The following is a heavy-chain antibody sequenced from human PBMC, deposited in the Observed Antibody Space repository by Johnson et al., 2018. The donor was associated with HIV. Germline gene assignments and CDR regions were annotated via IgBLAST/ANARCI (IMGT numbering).Heavy chain of an antibody. CDR3: AREGWNSSSWYRMSAFDI. V-gene: IGHV3-7*03. J-gene: IGHJ3*02. CDR1: GFTFSSYW. Sequence: VQLVESGGGLVQHGGSLRLSCAASGFTFSSYWMSWVRQAPGKGLEWVANIKQDGSEKYYVDSVKGRFTISRDNAKNSLYLQMNSLRDEDTAVYYCAREGWNSSSWYRMSAFDIWGQGTLVTVSS. CDR2: IKQDGSEK. D-gene: IGHD6-13*01.